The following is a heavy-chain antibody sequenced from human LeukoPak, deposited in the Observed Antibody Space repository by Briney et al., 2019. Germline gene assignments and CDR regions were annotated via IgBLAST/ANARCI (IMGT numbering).Heavy chain of an antibody. Sequence: ESGPALVKPTPTLTLTCTLSGFSLSTSGMRVSWIRQPPGKALEWLARIDWDDDKFYSTSLKTRLTISKDTSKNQVVLTMTNMDPVDTATYYYARMGATAAFHYWGQGTLVTVSS. V-gene: IGHV2-70*04. CDR3: ARMGATAAFHY. CDR1: GFSLSTSGMR. CDR2: IDWDDDK. D-gene: IGHD2-21*02. J-gene: IGHJ4*02.